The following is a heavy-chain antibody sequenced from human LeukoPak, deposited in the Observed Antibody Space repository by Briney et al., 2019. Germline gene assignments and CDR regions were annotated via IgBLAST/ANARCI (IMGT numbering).Heavy chain of an antibody. Sequence: GGSLRLSCAASGFTFSNYWMHWVRQAPGKGLVWVSHIKTDGSSTNYADSVKGRFTISRDNAKNSLYLQMNSLRAEDTAVYYCARDRRPHDAFDIWGQGTMVTVSS. J-gene: IGHJ3*02. CDR3: ARDRRPHDAFDI. CDR2: IKTDGSST. CDR1: GFTFSNYW. V-gene: IGHV3-74*01.